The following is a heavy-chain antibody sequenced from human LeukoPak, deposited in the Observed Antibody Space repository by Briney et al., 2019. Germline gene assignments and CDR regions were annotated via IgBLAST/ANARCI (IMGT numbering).Heavy chain of an antibody. CDR1: GFTFSDYY. CDR2: ISSSGRTI. J-gene: IGHJ3*02. Sequence: GGSLRLSCAASGFTFSDYYMSWIRQAPGKGLEWLSCISSSGRTIYYADSVKGRFTISRDNAKNSLYLQMSSLRVEDTAVYYCARPRATNDFDGFDIWGQGTMVTVSP. D-gene: IGHD1-26*01. CDR3: ARPRATNDFDGFDI. V-gene: IGHV3-11*04.